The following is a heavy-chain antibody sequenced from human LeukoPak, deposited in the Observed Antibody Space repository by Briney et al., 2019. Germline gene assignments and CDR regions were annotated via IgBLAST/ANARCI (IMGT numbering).Heavy chain of an antibody. J-gene: IGHJ4*02. CDR1: GGSISSYY. CDR3: ARGTDILTGYYNFDY. Sequence: SETLSLTCTVSGGSISSYYWSWIRQPPGKGLEWIGYIYYSGSTNYNPSLKSRVTISVDTSKNQFSLKLSSVTAADTAVYYCARGTDILTGYYNFDYWGQGTLVTVSS. V-gene: IGHV4-59*01. CDR2: IYYSGST. D-gene: IGHD3-9*01.